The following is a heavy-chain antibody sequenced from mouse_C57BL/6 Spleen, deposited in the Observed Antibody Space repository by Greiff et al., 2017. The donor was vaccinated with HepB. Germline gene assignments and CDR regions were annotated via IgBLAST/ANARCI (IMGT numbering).Heavy chain of an antibody. CDR1: GYTFTSYW. Sequence: QVQLQQPGAELVKPGASVKLSCKASGYTFTSYWMQWVKQRPGQGLEWIGEIDPSDSYINYNQKFKGKATLTVDTSSSTVYMQLRRLTSENSAVYYYARSPGNYSYWGQGTTLTVSS. CDR2: IDPSDSYI. J-gene: IGHJ2*01. D-gene: IGHD2-1*01. V-gene: IGHV1-50*01. CDR3: ARSPGNYSY.